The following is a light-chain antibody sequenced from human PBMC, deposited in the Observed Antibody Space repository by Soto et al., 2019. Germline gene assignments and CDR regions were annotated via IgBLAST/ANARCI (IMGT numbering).Light chain of an antibody. J-gene: IGLJ2*01. CDR1: SSDVGGYNY. V-gene: IGLV2-11*01. Sequence: QSALTQPRSVSGSPGQSVTISCTGTSSDVGGYNYVSWYQQHPGKAPKLMIYDVSKRPSGVPDRFSGSKSGNTASLTISGLQAEDEADYYCCSYAGTHTPFGGGTKLTVL. CDR3: CSYAGTHTP. CDR2: DVS.